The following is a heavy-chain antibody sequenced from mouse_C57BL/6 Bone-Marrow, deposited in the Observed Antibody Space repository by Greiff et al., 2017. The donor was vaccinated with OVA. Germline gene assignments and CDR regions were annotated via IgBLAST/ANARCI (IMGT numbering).Heavy chain of an antibody. D-gene: IGHD2-2*01. J-gene: IGHJ2*01. CDR1: GYAFSSYW. CDR3: ARHGYPDY. V-gene: IGHV1-80*01. Sequence: VQLQQSGAALVKPGASVKISCKASGYAFSSYWMNWVKQRPGTGLEWIGKLYPGDGDTKYNGKFTGKATLTADKASSTAYMQLSSLTSEDSAVYFCARHGYPDYWGKGTTLTVSS. CDR2: LYPGDGDT.